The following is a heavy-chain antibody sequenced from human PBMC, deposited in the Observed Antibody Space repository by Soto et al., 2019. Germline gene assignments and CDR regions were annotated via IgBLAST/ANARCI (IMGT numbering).Heavy chain of an antibody. CDR1: GASISSYY. V-gene: IGHV4-59*01. D-gene: IGHD3-9*01. Sequence: QVQLQESGPGLVKPSETLSLTCIVSGASISSYYWSWIRQPPGKGLEWIGYIYYSGSTNYNPSLKSRASISGDTSKNQVSLTLTSVTAADTAVYYCARWLTQETFDVWGQGTMVTVSS. CDR3: ARWLTQETFDV. CDR2: IYYSGST. J-gene: IGHJ3*01.